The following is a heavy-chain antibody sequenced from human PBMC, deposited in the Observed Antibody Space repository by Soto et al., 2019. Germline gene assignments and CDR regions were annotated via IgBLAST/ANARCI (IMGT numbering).Heavy chain of an antibody. CDR1: GFTFSSYG. CDR3: ARDSDSETWIQPTDY. Sequence: PGGSLRLSCAASGFTFSSYGMHWVRQAPGKGLEWVAVIWYDGSNKYYADSVKGRFTISRDNSKNTLYLQMNSLRAEDTAVYYCARDSDSETWIQPTDYWGQGTLVTVSS. D-gene: IGHD5-18*01. CDR2: IWYDGSNK. J-gene: IGHJ4*02. V-gene: IGHV3-33*01.